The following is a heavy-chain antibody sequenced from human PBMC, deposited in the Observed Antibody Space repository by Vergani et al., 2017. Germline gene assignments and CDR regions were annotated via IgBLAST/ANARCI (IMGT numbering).Heavy chain of an antibody. D-gene: IGHD2-2*01. J-gene: IGHJ6*03. CDR2: VSGSGGRT. Sequence: EVQLLESGGGLGQPGGSLRLSCAASGFTFSSYAMTWVRQAPGKGLEWVSSVSGSGGRTYFADSVKGRFAISRDNSKNTLYLQMNSLRAEDTAVYYCAKNWPKDIVVVPAASAYYYYMDVWGREPTVTVSS. V-gene: IGHV3-23*01. CDR3: AKNWPKDIVVVPAASAYYYYMDV. CDR1: GFTFSSYA.